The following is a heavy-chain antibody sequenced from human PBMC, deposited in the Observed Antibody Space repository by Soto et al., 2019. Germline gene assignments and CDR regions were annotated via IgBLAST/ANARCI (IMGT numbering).Heavy chain of an antibody. CDR2: ISGSGGST. D-gene: IGHD2-21*02. J-gene: IGHJ6*02. V-gene: IGHV3-23*01. CDR3: AKDRHIIVVVTATRYVLDV. Sequence: GGSLRLSCAASGFTFSSYAMSWVRQAPGKGLEWVSAISGSGGSTYYADSVKGRFTISRDNSKNTLYLQMNSLRAEDTAVYYCAKDRHIIVVVTATRYVLDVWGQGTTVTVSS. CDR1: GFTFSSYA.